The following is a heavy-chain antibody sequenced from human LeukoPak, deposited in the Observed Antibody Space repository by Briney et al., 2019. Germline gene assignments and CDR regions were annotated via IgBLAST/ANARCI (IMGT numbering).Heavy chain of an antibody. CDR2: INPSGGST. D-gene: IGHD3-22*01. Sequence: ASVKVSCKASGYTFTGYYMHWVRQAPGQGLEWMGIINPSGGSTSYAQKFQGRVTMTRDTSTSTVYMELSSLRSEDTAVYYCARGPRITMIVVVMSELDYWGQGTLVTVSS. J-gene: IGHJ4*02. V-gene: IGHV1-46*01. CDR1: GYTFTGYY. CDR3: ARGPRITMIVVVMSELDY.